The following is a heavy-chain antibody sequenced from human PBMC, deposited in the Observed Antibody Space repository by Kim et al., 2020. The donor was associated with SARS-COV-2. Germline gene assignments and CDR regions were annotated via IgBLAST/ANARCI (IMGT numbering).Heavy chain of an antibody. CDR1: GYSFTSYW. Sequence: GESLKISCKGSGYSFTSYWIGWVRQMPGKGLEWMGIIYPGDSDTRYSPSFQGQVTISADKSISTAYLQWSSLKASDTAMYYCARLQYYYDSSGYYALYYFDYWGQGTLVTVSS. D-gene: IGHD3-22*01. CDR2: IYPGDSDT. V-gene: IGHV5-51*01. J-gene: IGHJ4*02. CDR3: ARLQYYYDSSGYYALYYFDY.